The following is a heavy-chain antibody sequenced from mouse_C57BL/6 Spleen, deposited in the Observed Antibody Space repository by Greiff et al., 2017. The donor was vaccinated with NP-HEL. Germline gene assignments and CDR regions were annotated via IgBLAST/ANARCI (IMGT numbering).Heavy chain of an antibody. CDR2: IRNKANGYTT. CDR1: GFTFTDYY. V-gene: IGHV7-3*01. J-gene: IGHJ2*01. CDR3: ARYYYGSSYLDY. D-gene: IGHD1-1*01. Sequence: EVKLVESGGGLVQPGGSLSLSCAASGFTFTDYYMSWVRQPPGKALAWLGFIRNKANGYTTEYSASVKGRFTISRDNSQSILYLQMNALRAEDSATYYCARYYYGSSYLDYWGQGTTLTVSS.